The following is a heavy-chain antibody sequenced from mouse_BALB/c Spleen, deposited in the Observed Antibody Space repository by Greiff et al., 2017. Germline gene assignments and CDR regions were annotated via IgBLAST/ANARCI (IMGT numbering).Heavy chain of an antibody. CDR1: GFTFSSYG. CDR2: INSNGGST. D-gene: IGHD2-3*01. CDR3: ARSSGYYVWFAY. Sequence: EVKVEESGGGLVQPGGSLKLSCAASGFTFSSYGMSWVRQTPDKRLELVATINSNGGSTYYPDSVKGRFTISRDNAKNTLYLQMSSLKSEDTAMYYCARSSGYYVWFAYWGQGTLVTVSA. V-gene: IGHV5-6-3*01. J-gene: IGHJ3*01.